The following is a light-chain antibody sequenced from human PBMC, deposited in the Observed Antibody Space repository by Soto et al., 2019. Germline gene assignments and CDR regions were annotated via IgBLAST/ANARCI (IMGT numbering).Light chain of an antibody. J-gene: IGKJ2*01. V-gene: IGKV1-39*01. CDR1: QTITTY. CDR2: AAI. Sequence: DIQMTQSPSSLSASVGDIVTITCRASQTITTYLNWYQHKPGKAPKLLIYAAISLQSGVPSRLSGSGSGTDFTLTISSLQPEDFDTYYCQQTYSTPPTFGQGTKVDIK. CDR3: QQTYSTPPT.